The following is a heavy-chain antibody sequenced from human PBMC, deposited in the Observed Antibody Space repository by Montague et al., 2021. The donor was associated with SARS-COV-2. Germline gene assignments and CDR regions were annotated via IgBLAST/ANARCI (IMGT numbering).Heavy chain of an antibody. V-gene: IGHV3-30-3*01. D-gene: IGHD3-22*01. J-gene: IGHJ5*02. Sequence: SLRLSCVASGFTFSSYAMHWVRQAPGKGLEWVAVISYDGSNKYYADSVKGRFTISRDNSKNTLYLQMNSLRAEDTAVYYCARDQRYYDSSVYPGVAYNWFDPWGQGTLVTVSS. CDR2: ISYDGSNK. CDR3: ARDQRYYDSSVYPGVAYNWFDP. CDR1: GFTFSSYA.